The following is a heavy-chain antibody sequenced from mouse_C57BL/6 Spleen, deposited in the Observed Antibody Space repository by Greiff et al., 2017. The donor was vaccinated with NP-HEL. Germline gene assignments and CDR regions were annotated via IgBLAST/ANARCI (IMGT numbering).Heavy chain of an antibody. CDR3: ARSRTAQATYYFDY. V-gene: IGHV1-55*01. D-gene: IGHD3-2*02. CDR1: GYTFTSYW. J-gene: IGHJ2*01. CDR2: IYPGSGST. Sequence: VQLQESGAELVKPGASVKMSCKASGYTFTSYWITWVKQRPGQGLEWIGDIYPGSGSTNYNEKFKSKATLTVDTSSSTAYMQLSSLTSEDSAVYYCARSRTAQATYYFDYWGQGTTLTVSS.